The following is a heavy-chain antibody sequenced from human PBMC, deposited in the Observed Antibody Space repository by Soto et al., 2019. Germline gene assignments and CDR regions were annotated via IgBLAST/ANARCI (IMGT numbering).Heavy chain of an antibody. J-gene: IGHJ5*02. CDR2: IYYSGST. CDR3: ARDFATVTTGWFDP. Sequence: QVQLQESGPGLVKPSQTLSLTCTVSGGSISSGGYYWSWIRQHPGKGLEWIGYIYYSGSTYYNPSLKSRVTISVDTSKNQFSLKLSSVTAADTAVYYSARDFATVTTGWFDPWGQGTLVTVSS. D-gene: IGHD4-4*01. V-gene: IGHV4-31*03. CDR1: GGSISSGGYY.